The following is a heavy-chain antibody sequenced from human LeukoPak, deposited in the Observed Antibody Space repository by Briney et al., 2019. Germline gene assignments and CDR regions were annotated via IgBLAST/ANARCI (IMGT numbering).Heavy chain of an antibody. V-gene: IGHV3-30-3*01. J-gene: IGHJ5*02. CDR2: ISYDGSNK. Sequence: GESLRLSCAASGFTFSSYAMHWVRQAPGKGLEWVAVISYDGSNKYYADSVKGRFTISRDNSKNTLYLQMNSLRAEDTAVYYCARVIYGSGTYYKGWFDPWGQGTLVTVSS. D-gene: IGHD3-10*01. CDR1: GFTFSSYA. CDR3: ARVIYGSGTYYKGWFDP.